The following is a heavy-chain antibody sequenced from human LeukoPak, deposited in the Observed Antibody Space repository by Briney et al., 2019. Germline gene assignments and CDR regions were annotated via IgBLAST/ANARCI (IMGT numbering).Heavy chain of an antibody. V-gene: IGHV3-23*01. D-gene: IGHD2-8*02. CDR2: VMPTGGYT. CDR3: AKSLAGGVDFDY. J-gene: IGHJ4*02. Sequence: HTGGSLRLSCAASGFTFSSYAMSWVRQAPGKGLEWVSVVMPTGGYTYYADSVKGRLTISRDISENTLYLQMNSLRAEDTALYYCAKSLAGGVDFDYWGQGTLVTVSS. CDR1: GFTFSSYA.